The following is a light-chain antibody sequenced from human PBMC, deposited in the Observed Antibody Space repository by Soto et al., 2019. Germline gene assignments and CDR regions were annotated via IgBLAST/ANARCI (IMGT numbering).Light chain of an antibody. CDR2: GAS. V-gene: IGKV3-20*01. CDR1: QSVSSSY. Sequence: EIVLTQSPGTLSLSPGERATLSCRASQSVSSSYLAWYQQKPGQAPRLLIYGASSRATGIPDRFSGSGSGTHFTLTISRLEPEDFAVYYCQQYCSSRTFGQGPKVQIK. J-gene: IGKJ1*01. CDR3: QQYCSSRT.